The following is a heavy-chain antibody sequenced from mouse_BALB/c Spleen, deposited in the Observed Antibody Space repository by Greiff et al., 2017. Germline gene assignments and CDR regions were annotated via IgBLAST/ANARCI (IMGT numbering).Heavy chain of an antibody. CDR3: SRDGYDGNSAAWFAD. J-gene: IGHJ3*01. CDR2: ISDGGSYT. D-gene: IGHD2-1*01. CDR1: GFTFSDYY. V-gene: IGHV5-4*02. Sequence: EVQGVESGGGLVKPGGSLKLSCAASGFTFSDYYMYWVRQTPEKRLEWVATISDGGSYTYYPDSVKGRFTISRDNAKNNLYLQMSSLKSEDTAMYYWSRDGYDGNSAAWFADGGEGTLDTGSA.